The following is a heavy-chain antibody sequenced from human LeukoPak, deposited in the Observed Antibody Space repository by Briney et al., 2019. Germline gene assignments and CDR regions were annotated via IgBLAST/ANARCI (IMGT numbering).Heavy chain of an antibody. CDR2: VSYDGSNK. V-gene: IGHV3-30-3*01. Sequence: PGRSLRLSCAASGFTLSSYAMHWVRQAPGMGMEWVAFVSYDGSNKYYADSVKGRFTISRDNSKNTLYLQMNSLRAEDTAVYYCARDWGYCSSTSCYSDFDYWGQGTLVTVSS. J-gene: IGHJ4*02. CDR3: ARDWGYCSSTSCYSDFDY. D-gene: IGHD2-2*01. CDR1: GFTLSSYA.